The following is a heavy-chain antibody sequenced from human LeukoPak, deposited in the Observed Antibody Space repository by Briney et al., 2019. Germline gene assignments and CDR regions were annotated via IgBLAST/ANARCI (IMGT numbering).Heavy chain of an antibody. D-gene: IGHD4-17*01. CDR2: IYYTGST. CDR1: GGSLSSYY. J-gene: IGHJ4*02. CDR3: ARGLNRNDYGDYGY. Sequence: SETPSLTCTVSGGSLSSYYWTWIRQPPGKGLEWIGYIYYTGSTSYNPSLKSRVTISVQTSKNQFSLKLSSVTAADTAVYYCARGLNRNDYGDYGYWGQGTLVTVSS. V-gene: IGHV4-59*01.